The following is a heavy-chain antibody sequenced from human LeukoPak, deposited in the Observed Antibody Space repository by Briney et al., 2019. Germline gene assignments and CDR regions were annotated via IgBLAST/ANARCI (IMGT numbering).Heavy chain of an antibody. Sequence: SETLSLTCTVSGGSISSYYWSWIRQPPGKGLEWIGYIYYSGSTNYNPSLKSRVTISVDTSKNQFSLKLSSVTAADTAVYYCARHMYDILTGHYYYGMDVWGQGTTVTVSS. CDR3: ARHMYDILTGHYYYGMDV. D-gene: IGHD3-9*01. CDR2: IYYSGST. V-gene: IGHV4-59*08. J-gene: IGHJ6*02. CDR1: GGSISSYY.